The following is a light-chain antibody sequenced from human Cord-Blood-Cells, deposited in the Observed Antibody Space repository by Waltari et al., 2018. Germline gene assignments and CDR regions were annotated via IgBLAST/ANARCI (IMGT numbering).Light chain of an antibody. V-gene: IGLV2-14*03. CDR1: SSDVGGYNY. CDR2: DVS. J-gene: IGLJ2*01. CDR3: SSYTSSSTLGV. Sequence: QSALTQPASVSGSPGQSITIPCTGTSSDVGGYNYGSWYQHHPGKAPRLIFYDVSNRPSGVSNRFSGSKSGNTASLTISGLQAEDEADYYCSSYTSSSTLGVFGGGTKLTVL.